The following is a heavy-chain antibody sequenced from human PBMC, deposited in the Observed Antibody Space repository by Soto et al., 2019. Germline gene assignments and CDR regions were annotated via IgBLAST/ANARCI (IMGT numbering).Heavy chain of an antibody. CDR1: GGSISSSSYY. Sequence: QLQLQESGPGLVKPSETLSLTCTVSGGSISSSSYYWGWIRQPPGKGLEWIGSIYYSGNTYYTPSLKGRFTISVDTSKNQFSRKLSSVTAADTAVYYCAREGGRYCTGGSCQVDYWGQGTLVTVSS. D-gene: IGHD2-15*01. CDR3: AREGGRYCTGGSCQVDY. V-gene: IGHV4-39*02. J-gene: IGHJ4*02. CDR2: IYYSGNT.